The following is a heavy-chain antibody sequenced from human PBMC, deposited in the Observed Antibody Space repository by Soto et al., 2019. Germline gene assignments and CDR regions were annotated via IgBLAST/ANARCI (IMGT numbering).Heavy chain of an antibody. CDR1: GFTFSSYA. Sequence: QVQLVESGGGVVQPGRSLRLSCAASGFTFSSYAMHWVRQAPGKGLEWVAVISYDGRNKYYADSVKGRFTISRDNSKNTLYLQMNSLRADDTAVYYCARGYYYDSSGCPFDYWGQGTLVTVSS. CDR3: ARGYYYDSSGCPFDY. D-gene: IGHD3-22*01. V-gene: IGHV3-30-3*01. J-gene: IGHJ4*02. CDR2: ISYDGRNK.